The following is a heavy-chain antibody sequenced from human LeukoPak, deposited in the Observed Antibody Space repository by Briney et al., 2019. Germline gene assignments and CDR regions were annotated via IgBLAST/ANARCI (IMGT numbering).Heavy chain of an antibody. D-gene: IGHD3-22*01. J-gene: IGHJ4*02. CDR3: ARVRYDSNASYFDY. CDR1: GFTFSNYA. V-gene: IGHV3-23*01. CDR2: VTSSGST. Sequence: GGSLRLSCAASGFTFSNYAMTWVRQAPGKGLEWVSAVTSSGSTYYADSVKGRFTISRDNSKNTLYLQVNSLRAEDTAVYYCARVRYDSNASYFDYWGQGTLVTVSS.